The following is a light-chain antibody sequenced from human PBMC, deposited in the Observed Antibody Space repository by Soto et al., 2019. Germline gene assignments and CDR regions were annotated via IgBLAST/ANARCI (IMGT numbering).Light chain of an antibody. J-gene: IGKJ1*01. CDR3: QQYNSWWT. CDR1: QGVSYW. CDR2: DRS. Sequence: DIQMTQSPSTLSASVGDRVTITCRASQGVSYWLAWYQQKPGKAPKLLIHDRSSLASGVPRRFSGSGSGTEFTLTISSLQPDDAATCSCQQYNSWWTFGQGTKVEI. V-gene: IGKV1-5*01.